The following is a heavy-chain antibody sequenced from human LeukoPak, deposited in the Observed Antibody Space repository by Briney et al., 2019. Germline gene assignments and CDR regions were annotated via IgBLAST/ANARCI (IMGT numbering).Heavy chain of an antibody. J-gene: IGHJ5*02. CDR2: INPTGGST. D-gene: IGHD3-16*01. V-gene: IGHV1-46*01. Sequence: ASVKVSCKASGYTFSSFYMHWVRQAPGQGLEWMGIINPTGGSTSYAQKFQGRVTITADESTSTAYMELSSLRSEDTAVYYCARVTYRYDYVWGDDPWGQGTLVTVSS. CDR1: GYTFSSFY. CDR3: ARVTYRYDYVWGDDP.